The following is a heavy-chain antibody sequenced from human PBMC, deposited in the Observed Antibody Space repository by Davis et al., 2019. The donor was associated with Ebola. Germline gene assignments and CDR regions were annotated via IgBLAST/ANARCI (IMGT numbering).Heavy chain of an antibody. J-gene: IGHJ6*02. CDR2: IIPTFGTA. Sequence: SVKVSCKASGGTFSSYAISWVRQAPGQGLEWMGGIIPTFGTANYAQKFQGRVTITADESTSTAYMELSSLRSEDTAVYYCAPTTVTTRGYYYGMDVWGQGTTVTVSS. CDR1: GGTFSSYA. V-gene: IGHV1-69*13. CDR3: APTTVTTRGYYYGMDV. D-gene: IGHD4-17*01.